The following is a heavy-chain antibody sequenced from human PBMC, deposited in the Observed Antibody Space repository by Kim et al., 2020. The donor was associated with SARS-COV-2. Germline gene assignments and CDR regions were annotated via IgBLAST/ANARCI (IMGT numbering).Heavy chain of an antibody. CDR2: IYYSGST. CDR3: ARDRMVQSYYGSGSTWWWFDP. J-gene: IGHJ5*02. Sequence: SETLSLTCTVSGGSISSGGYYWSWIRQHPGKGLEWIGYIYYSGSTYYNPSLKSRVTISVDTSKNQFSLKLSSVTAADTAVYYCARDRMVQSYYGSGSTWWWFDPWGQGTLVTVSS. D-gene: IGHD3-10*01. V-gene: IGHV4-31*03. CDR1: GGSISSGGYY.